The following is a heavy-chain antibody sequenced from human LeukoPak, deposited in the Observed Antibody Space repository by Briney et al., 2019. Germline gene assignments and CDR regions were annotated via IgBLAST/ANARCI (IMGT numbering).Heavy chain of an antibody. J-gene: IGHJ4*02. Sequence: GGSLRLSCAASGFTFRNYAMSWVRQAPGKGLEWVSGIDPSGTYTYYADSVKGRFTISRDNSKNTLYPQLNSLRAEDTAAYYCAKGPERSDRGYSDYWGQGTLVTVSS. CDR3: AKGPERSDRGYSDY. V-gene: IGHV3-23*01. D-gene: IGHD1-14*01. CDR1: GFTFRNYA. CDR2: IDPSGTYT.